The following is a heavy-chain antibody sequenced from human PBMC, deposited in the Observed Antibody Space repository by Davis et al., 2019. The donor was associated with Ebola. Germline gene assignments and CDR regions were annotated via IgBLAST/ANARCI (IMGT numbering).Heavy chain of an antibody. CDR2: IKQDGSNK. J-gene: IGHJ6*02. CDR3: ARGDYGAYYYYGMDV. CDR1: GFTFSSYW. D-gene: IGHD4-17*01. V-gene: IGHV3-7*04. Sequence: GESLKISCAASGFTFSSYWMSWVRQAPGKGLEWVANIKQDGSNKYYADSVKGRFTISRDNSKNTLYLQMNSLRAEDTAVYYCARGDYGAYYYYGMDVWGQGTTVTVSS.